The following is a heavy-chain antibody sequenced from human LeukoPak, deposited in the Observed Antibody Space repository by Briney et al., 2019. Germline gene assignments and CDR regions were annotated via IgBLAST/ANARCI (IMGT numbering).Heavy chain of an antibody. CDR1: GFTFSIYW. J-gene: IGHJ6*03. CDR2: IKHDGSEKQDGSEK. CDR3: ARSGRGVDSFYFYMDV. Sequence: GGSLRLSCAASGFTFSIYWMSWVRQAPGKGLEWVANIKHDGSEKQDGSEKNYVDSVKGRFTISRDNAKNSLYRQMNSLRAEDTAVYYCARSGRGVDSFYFYMDVWGKGTTVTVSS. D-gene: IGHD3-10*01. V-gene: IGHV3-7*01.